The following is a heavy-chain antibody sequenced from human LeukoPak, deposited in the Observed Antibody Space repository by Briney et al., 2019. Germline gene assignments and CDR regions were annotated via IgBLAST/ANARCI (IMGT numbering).Heavy chain of an antibody. J-gene: IGHJ4*02. V-gene: IGHV4-59*08. CDR1: GGSISSYY. Sequence: SETLSLTCTVSGGSISSYYWSWIRQPPGKALEWIGYIYYSGSTNYNPSLKSRVTISVDTSKNQFSLKLSSVTAADTAVYYCARVVYSGSWGYFDYWGQGALVTVSS. CDR3: ARVVYSGSWGYFDY. D-gene: IGHD3-10*01. CDR2: IYYSGST.